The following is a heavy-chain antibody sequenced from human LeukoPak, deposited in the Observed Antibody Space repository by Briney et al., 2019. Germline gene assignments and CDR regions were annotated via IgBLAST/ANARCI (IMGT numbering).Heavy chain of an antibody. D-gene: IGHD3-22*01. CDR1: GFTSSSYG. CDR3: ARNRYYYDSSGYYPYYSDY. J-gene: IGHJ4*02. Sequence: GRSLRLSCAASGFTSSSYGMHWVRQAPGKGLEWVAVIWYDGSNKYYADSVKGRFTISRDNSKNTLYLQMNSLRAEDTAVYYCARNRYYYDSSGYYPYYSDYWGQGTLVTVSS. CDR2: IWYDGSNK. V-gene: IGHV3-33*01.